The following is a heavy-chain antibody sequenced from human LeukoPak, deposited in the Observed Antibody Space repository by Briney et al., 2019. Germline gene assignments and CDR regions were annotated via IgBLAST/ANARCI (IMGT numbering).Heavy chain of an antibody. CDR3: ARDPNHSSSLDY. CDR2: IWYDGSNK. D-gene: IGHD6-19*01. V-gene: IGHV3-33*01. J-gene: IGHJ4*02. Sequence: GGSLRLSCAASAFTFSSYGMHWVRQAPGKGLEWVAVIWYDGSNKYYADSVKGRFTISRDNSKNTLYMQMNSLRAEDTAVYYCARDPNHSSSLDYWGQGTLVTVSS. CDR1: AFTFSSYG.